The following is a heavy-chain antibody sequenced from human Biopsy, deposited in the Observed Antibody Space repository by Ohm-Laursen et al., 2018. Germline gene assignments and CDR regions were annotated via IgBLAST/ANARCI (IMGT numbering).Heavy chain of an antibody. V-gene: IGHV4-31*03. Sequence: TLSLTRSVSGASVKTSGYFWAWIRQRPGKGLEWTGYISYNERTHYNPSLTSRLAISFDTSNNRISLQLRSVSVADTAVYYCVREPKTGTAEAWYFDLWGRGSPVTVPS. CDR3: VREPKTGTAEAWYFDL. J-gene: IGHJ2*01. CDR1: GASVKTSGYF. CDR2: ISYNERT. D-gene: IGHD3-9*01.